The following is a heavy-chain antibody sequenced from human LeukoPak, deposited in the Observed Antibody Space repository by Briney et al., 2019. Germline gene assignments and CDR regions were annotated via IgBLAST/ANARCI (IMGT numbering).Heavy chain of an antibody. CDR2: INTNTGNP. CDR1: GYTFTSYA. D-gene: IGHD3-22*01. V-gene: IGHV7-4-1*02. Sequence: ASVKVSCKASGYTFTSYAMNWVRQAPGQGLEWIGWINTNTGNPTYAQGFTGRFVFSLDTSVSTADLQISSLKAEDTAVYYCASLKNYYDSSGYLVTDAFDIWGQGTMVTVSS. J-gene: IGHJ3*02. CDR3: ASLKNYYDSSGYLVTDAFDI.